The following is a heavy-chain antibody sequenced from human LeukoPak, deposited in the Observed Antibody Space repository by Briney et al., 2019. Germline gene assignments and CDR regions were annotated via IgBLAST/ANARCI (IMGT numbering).Heavy chain of an antibody. Sequence: GGSLSLSCAASGFTFSNYAMSWVRQAPGKGLEWVSFSSAYNDITYYADSVKGRFTISRDNSKSTLYLQMTSLRAEDTALYYCARGRSDYTPFDYWGQGTLVTVSS. V-gene: IGHV3-23*01. CDR1: GFTFSNYA. J-gene: IGHJ4*02. CDR2: SSAYNDIT. D-gene: IGHD3-3*01. CDR3: ARGRSDYTPFDY.